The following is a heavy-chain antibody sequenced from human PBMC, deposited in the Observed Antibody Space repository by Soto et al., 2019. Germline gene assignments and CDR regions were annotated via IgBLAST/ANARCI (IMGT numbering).Heavy chain of an antibody. J-gene: IGHJ3*02. D-gene: IGHD6-6*01. CDR1: GGTFGSYA. CDR3: ARRAGYSSSSTAFDI. V-gene: IGHV1-69*01. CDR2: IIPIFGTP. Sequence: QVQLVQSGADVKKPGSSVKLSCKASGGTFGSYAINWVRQAPGQGLEWMGGIIPIFGTPCYAQKFQGRVTLTAGESASAAYMELSSLRSDDTAVYYCARRAGYSSSSTAFDIWSQGTMVTVSS.